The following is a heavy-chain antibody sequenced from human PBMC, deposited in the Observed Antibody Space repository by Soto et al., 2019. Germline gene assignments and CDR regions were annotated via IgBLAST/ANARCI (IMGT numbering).Heavy chain of an antibody. D-gene: IGHD1-20*01. J-gene: IGHJ4*02. CDR1: GYSISTGFN. V-gene: IGHV4-38-2*01. CDR2: IYHTGFT. CDR3: ATSQKGYNWNYFDH. Sequence: SETLSLTCAVSGYSISTGFNWAWIRQPPGKGLEWIGSIYHTGFTSYNPSLESRVSVSVDTSKNQFSLKVSGVSAADTAVYYCATSQKGYNWNYFDHWGQGALVTVSS.